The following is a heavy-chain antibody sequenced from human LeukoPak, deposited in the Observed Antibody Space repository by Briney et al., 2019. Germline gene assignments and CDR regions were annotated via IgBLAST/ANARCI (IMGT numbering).Heavy chain of an antibody. V-gene: IGHV1-2*02. J-gene: IGHJ5*02. CDR1: GYSFTGYY. D-gene: IGHD2-2*01. Sequence: GASVKVSCKASGYSFTGYYIHWARQAPGQGLEWMGWINPNSGGTNYAQKFQGRVTMTRDTSISTAYMELSRLRSDDTAVYYCASTHPYCSSTSCYPDNWFDPWGQGTLVTVSS. CDR3: ASTHPYCSSTSCYPDNWFDP. CDR2: INPNSGGT.